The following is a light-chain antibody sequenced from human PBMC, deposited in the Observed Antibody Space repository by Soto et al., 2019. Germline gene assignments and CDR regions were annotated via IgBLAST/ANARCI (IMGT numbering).Light chain of an antibody. CDR3: LQATHYPLT. CDR1: QSLVNNNGDTY. CDR2: RVS. J-gene: IGKJ4*01. Sequence: DVVLTQTPLSSPVTLGQPASISCRSSQSLVNNNGDTYLSWLQQRPGQPPRVLIYRVSNRFSGVPDRFSGSGAGTDFTLKISRVEAEDVGVYYCLQATHYPLTFGGGTTVEI. V-gene: IGKV2-24*01.